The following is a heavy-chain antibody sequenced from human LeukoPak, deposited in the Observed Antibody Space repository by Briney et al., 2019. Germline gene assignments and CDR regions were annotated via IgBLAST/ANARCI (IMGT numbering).Heavy chain of an antibody. D-gene: IGHD6-13*01. Sequence: GGSLRLSCAASGFTFSSYAMHWVRQAPGKGLEWVAVISYDGSNKYYADSVKGRFTISRDNSKNTLYLQMNSLRAEDTALYHCAKAFHTTSWNNFDYWGQRTLVTVSS. CDR1: GFTFSSYA. V-gene: IGHV3-30-3*01. J-gene: IGHJ4*02. CDR3: AKAFHTTSWNNFDY. CDR2: ISYDGSNK.